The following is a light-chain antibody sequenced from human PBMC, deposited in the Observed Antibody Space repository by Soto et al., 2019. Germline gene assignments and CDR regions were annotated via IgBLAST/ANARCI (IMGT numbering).Light chain of an antibody. CDR3: QQYGSSPLT. CDR1: QXVSSSY. Sequence: TQSPGTLSLSPGERATLSCRASQXVSSSYLAWYQQKPGQAPRLLIYGASSRATGIPDRFSGSGSGTDFTLTISRLEPEDFAVYYCQQYGSSPLTFGGGTNVEIK. CDR2: GAS. V-gene: IGKV3-20*01. J-gene: IGKJ4*01.